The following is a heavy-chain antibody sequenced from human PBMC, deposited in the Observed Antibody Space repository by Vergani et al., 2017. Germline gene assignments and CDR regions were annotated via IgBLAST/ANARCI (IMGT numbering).Heavy chain of an antibody. J-gene: IGHJ4*02. CDR3: ARGAYEAYFDY. Sequence: QVQLQQSGPGLVNPSQTLSLTCSVSGVSITGGSYYWNWMRQSAEKGLEWIGRIFTRGSTDYNPSLKGRVTISFDTSKIQFSLKLNSVTAADTAVYYCARGAYEAYFDYWGQGTLVTVSS. CDR2: IFTRGST. V-gene: IGHV4-61*02. CDR1: GVSITGGSYY. D-gene: IGHD3-16*01.